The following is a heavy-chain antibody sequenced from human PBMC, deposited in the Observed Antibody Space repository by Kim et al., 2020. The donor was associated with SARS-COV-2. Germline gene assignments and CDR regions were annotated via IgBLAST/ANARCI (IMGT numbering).Heavy chain of an antibody. CDR2: IGAGHDA. CDR1: GFIFSNYA. J-gene: IGHJ4*02. V-gene: IGHV3-23*01. CDR3: AKRAAIGSGPYYYDS. D-gene: IGHD3-10*01. Sequence: GGSLRLSCAVSGFIFSNYAMSWVRQAPGKGLEWVAGIGAGHDAYYADSVRGRFTISRDHFDNTLYLQMNYLRADDAAVYHCAKRAAIGSGPYYYDSWGQG.